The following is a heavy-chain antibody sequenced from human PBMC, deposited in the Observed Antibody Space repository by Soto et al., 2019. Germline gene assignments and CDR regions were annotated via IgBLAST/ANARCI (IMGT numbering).Heavy chain of an antibody. V-gene: IGHV4-30-2*01. CDR1: GGSISSGCDS. CDR3: ARAGGLGAVAVDY. D-gene: IGHD6-19*01. CDR2: IYHGST. J-gene: IGHJ4*02. Sequence: SETLSLTCAVAGGSISSGCDSWSWIRQPPGKGLEWIGYIYHGSTYYNPSLKSRVTISVDRPKNQFSLKLSSVTAADTAVYYCARAGGLGAVAVDYWGQGTLVTVSS.